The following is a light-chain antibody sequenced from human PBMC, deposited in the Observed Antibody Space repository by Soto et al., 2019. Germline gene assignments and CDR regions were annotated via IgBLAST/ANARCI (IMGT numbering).Light chain of an antibody. CDR1: SSNIGKYN. J-gene: IGLJ2*01. CDR3: AAWDDSLNPHVA. V-gene: IGLV1-44*01. Sequence: QSVLTQPPSASGTPGQRVTISCSGSSSNIGKYNVNWYQQLPGTAPKLLMYGNSQRPSGVPDRFSGSKSGTSASLAISGLQSEDEADYYCAAWDDSLNPHVAVGGGTKLTVL. CDR2: GNS.